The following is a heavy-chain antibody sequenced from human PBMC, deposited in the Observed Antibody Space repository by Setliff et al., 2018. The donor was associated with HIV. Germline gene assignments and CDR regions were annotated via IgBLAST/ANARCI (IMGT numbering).Heavy chain of an antibody. CDR2: ITGSSTSYI. D-gene: IGHD4-17*01. V-gene: IGHV3-21*05. CDR3: AKDFQWSTVNTPLNYQYGMDV. J-gene: IGHJ6*02. Sequence: GGSLRLSCAASGFTFSTYPMNWVRQAPGKGLEWVSYITGSSTSYIFYADSVKGRFTISRDNAKNSLYLQMNNLRPEDTAVYYCAKDFQWSTVNTPLNYQYGMDVWGQGTTVTVSS. CDR1: GFTFSTYP.